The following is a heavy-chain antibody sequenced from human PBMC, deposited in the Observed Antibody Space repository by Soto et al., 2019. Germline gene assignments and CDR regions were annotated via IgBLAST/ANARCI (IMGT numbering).Heavy chain of an antibody. D-gene: IGHD3-3*01. J-gene: IGHJ6*02. Sequence: GGSLRLSCAASGFTFSSYEMNWVRQAPGKGLEWVSYMISSGSTIYYADSVKGRFTISRDNAKNSLYLQMNSLRAEDTAVYYCARGSYYDFWSSLHRYYYYGMDVWGQGTTVTVSS. CDR2: MISSGSTI. V-gene: IGHV3-48*03. CDR1: GFTFSSYE. CDR3: ARGSYYDFWSSLHRYYYYGMDV.